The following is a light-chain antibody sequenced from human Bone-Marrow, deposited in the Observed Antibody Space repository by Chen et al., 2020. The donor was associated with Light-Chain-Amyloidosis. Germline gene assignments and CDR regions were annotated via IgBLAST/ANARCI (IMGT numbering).Light chain of an antibody. CDR3: SSDTSSSL. V-gene: IGLV2-14*01. CDR1: IRDVGGYNY. CDR2: DVS. Sequence: QSALPQPASVSVSPGQSFTISCTGTIRDVGGYNYVSWYPQHPGQAPKRMIYDVSNRPSGVSKRCAGAKAGNTASLTISGLQAEDEADYYCSSDTSSSLFGTGTKVTVL. J-gene: IGLJ1*01.